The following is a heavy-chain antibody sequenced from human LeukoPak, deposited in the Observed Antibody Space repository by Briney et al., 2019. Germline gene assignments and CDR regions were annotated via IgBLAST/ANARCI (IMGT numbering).Heavy chain of an antibody. CDR1: GYSTSSGYY. CDR3: ARLISGSSGYYHYYYYYYYMDV. V-gene: IGHV4-38-2*01. CDR2: IYHSGST. Sequence: SETLSLTCAVSGYSTSSGYYWGWIRPPPGKGLEWIGSIYHSGSTYYNPSLKSRVTISVDTSKNQFSLKLSSMTAADTAVYYCARLISGSSGYYHYYYYYYYMDVWGKGTTVTVSS. D-gene: IGHD3-22*01. J-gene: IGHJ6*03.